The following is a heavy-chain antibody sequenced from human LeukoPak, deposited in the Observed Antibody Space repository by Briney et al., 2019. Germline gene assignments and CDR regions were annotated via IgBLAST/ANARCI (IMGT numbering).Heavy chain of an antibody. J-gene: IGHJ4*02. CDR2: IYPGDSDA. CDR1: GYSFTSYW. D-gene: IGHD4-17*01. V-gene: IGHV5-51*01. CDR3: AIAYGDYGAY. Sequence: GESLKISWKGSGYSFTSYWIGWVRQMPGKGLEWMAIIYPGDSDARYSPSFQGQVTISADKSISTAYLQWRSLKASDTAMYYCAIAYGDYGAYWGQGTLVTVSS.